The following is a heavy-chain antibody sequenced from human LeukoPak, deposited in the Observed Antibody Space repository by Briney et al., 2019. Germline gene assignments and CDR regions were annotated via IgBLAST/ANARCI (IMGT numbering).Heavy chain of an antibody. CDR3: TTKTLNMSVIALDK. D-gene: IGHD2/OR15-2a*01. J-gene: IGHJ4*02. CDR1: GFTFSNAW. V-gene: IGHV3-15*01. Sequence: KSGGSLRLSCAASGFTFSNAWMSWVRQAPGKGLEWVGRIKSKTDDETTDYAAPVKGRFTISRDDSENTLYLQMNSLKTEDTAVYYCTTKTLNMSVIALDKWGQGTLVAVSS. CDR2: IKSKTDDETT.